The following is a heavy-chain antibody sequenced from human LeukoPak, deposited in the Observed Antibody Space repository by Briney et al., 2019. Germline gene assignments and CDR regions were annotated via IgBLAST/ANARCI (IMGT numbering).Heavy chain of an antibody. J-gene: IGHJ4*02. Sequence: RGESLKISCKGSGYSFTSYWIGWVRQMPGKGLEWMGIIYPGDADTRYSPSFQGQVTISAHKSISTAYLQWSSLKASDTAMYYCARGMATIWAYYFDYWGQGTLVAVCS. V-gene: IGHV5-51*01. CDR3: ARGMATIWAYYFDY. CDR1: GYSFTSYW. D-gene: IGHD5-24*01. CDR2: IYPGDADT.